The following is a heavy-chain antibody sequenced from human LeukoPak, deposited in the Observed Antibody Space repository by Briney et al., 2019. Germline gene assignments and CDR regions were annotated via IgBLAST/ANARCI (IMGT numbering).Heavy chain of an antibody. D-gene: IGHD2-2*02. CDR3: ARSMVTIPIPGGY. V-gene: IGHV3-74*01. CDR2: INSDGSST. Sequence: GGSLRLSCAASGFTFSNYGMSWVRQAPGKGLVWVSRINSDGSSTSYGDSVKGRFTISRDNAKNTLYLQMNSLRAEDTAVYYCARSMVTIPIPGGYWGQGTLVTVSS. CDR1: GFTFSNYG. J-gene: IGHJ4*02.